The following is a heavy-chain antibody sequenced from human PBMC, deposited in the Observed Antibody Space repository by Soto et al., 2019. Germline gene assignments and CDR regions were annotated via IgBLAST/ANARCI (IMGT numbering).Heavy chain of an antibody. V-gene: IGHV3-11*06. CDR1: GFTFSDYF. CDR3: ASLRPGYYDILTGFGALDI. J-gene: IGHJ3*02. D-gene: IGHD3-9*01. CDR2: ISPSRRYT. Sequence: QLQLVESGGGLVNPGGSLRLSCAASGFTFSDYFMSWIRQAPGKGLEWVSYISPSRRYTSYTDSVRGRFTISRDNAQNSLHLQMNSLRDEDTAVYYCASLRPGYYDILTGFGALDIWGQGTVVTVSS.